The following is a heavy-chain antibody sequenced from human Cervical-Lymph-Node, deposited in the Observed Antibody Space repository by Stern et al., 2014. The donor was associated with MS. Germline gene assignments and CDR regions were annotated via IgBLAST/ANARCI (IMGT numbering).Heavy chain of an antibody. J-gene: IGHJ4*02. CDR1: GGTFSNYT. Sequence: VHLVESGAEVKKPGSSVKVSCKASGGTFSNYTISWVRQAPGQGLEWMGEIIPIFGMATYAQKFQGRVTITADESTSTAYMELSSLRSDDTAVYYCARYSGWGQGTLVTVST. D-gene: IGHD2-21*01. V-gene: IGHV1-69*01. CDR2: IIPIFGMA. CDR3: ARYSG.